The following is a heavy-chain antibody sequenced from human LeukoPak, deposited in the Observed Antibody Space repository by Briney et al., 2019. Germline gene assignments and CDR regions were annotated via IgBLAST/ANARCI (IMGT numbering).Heavy chain of an antibody. CDR1: GFTFSSYA. J-gene: IGHJ4*02. CDR3: AKDFIGDIVVVPADN. CDR2: ISGSGGST. D-gene: IGHD2-2*01. Sequence: GGSLRLSCAASGFTFSSYAMSRVRQAPGKGLEWVSAISGSGGSTYYADSVKGRFTISRDNSKNTLYLQMNSLRAEDTAVYYCAKDFIGDIVVVPADNWGQGTLVTVSS. V-gene: IGHV3-23*01.